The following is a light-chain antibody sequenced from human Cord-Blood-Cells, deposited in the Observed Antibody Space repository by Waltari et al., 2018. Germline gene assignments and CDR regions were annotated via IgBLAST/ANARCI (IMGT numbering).Light chain of an antibody. CDR1: KLGDKD. J-gene: IGLJ1*01. CDR3: QAWVSSTYV. CDR2: QDS. V-gene: IGLV3-1*01. Sequence: SDEMTQPPSGSVAPGKTASITCYGEKLGDKDACWYQQKPGQSPVLVIYQDSKRTSGIPARLSGYNSENIAILNISGTRAMDEDEYSCQAWVSSTYVFGTGTKVTVL.